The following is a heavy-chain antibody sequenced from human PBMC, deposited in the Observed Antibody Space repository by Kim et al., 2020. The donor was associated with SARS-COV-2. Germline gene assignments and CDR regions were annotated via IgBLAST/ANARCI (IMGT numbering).Heavy chain of an antibody. J-gene: IGHJ6*02. CDR2: INTNTGNP. V-gene: IGHV7-4-1*02. CDR1: GYTFTSHA. CDR3: AGGVVMVYFDLSGGYYQFYYGMDV. Sequence: ASVKVSCKASGYTFTSHAMNWVRQAPGQGLEWMGWINTNTGNPTYAQGFTGRFVFSLDTSVSTAYLQISSLKAEDTAVYYCAGGVVMVYFDLSGGYYQFYYGMDVWGQGTKVTVSS. D-gene: IGHD1-26*01.